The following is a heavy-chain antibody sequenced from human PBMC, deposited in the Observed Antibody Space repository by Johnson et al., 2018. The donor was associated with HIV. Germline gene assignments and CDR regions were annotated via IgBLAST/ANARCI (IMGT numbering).Heavy chain of an antibody. CDR3: ATRDPTHRPGVFDI. Sequence: MLLVESGGGLVKPGGSLRLSCAASGFTFSNAWMSWVRQAPGKGLEWVGRIKSKTEGGTTDYAAPVKGRFTISRDDSKNTLFLQMNSLRAEDTAVYYCATRDPTHRPGVFDIWGQGTMVTVSS. D-gene: IGHD1-14*01. V-gene: IGHV3-15*01. J-gene: IGHJ3*02. CDR1: GFTFSNAW. CDR2: IKSKTEGGTT.